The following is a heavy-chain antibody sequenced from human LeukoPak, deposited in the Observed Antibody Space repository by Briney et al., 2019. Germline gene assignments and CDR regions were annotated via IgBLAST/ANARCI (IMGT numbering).Heavy chain of an antibody. CDR3: ARTTEGYAGGPGYSYYYYMDV. D-gene: IGHD5-12*01. CDR2: IYYSGST. Sequence: SETLSLTCTVSGASISSGSYYWSWIRQPPGKGLEWIGYIYYSGSTHYNPSLKSRVTISVDTSKNQVPLKLRSVTAADTAVYYCARTTEGYAGGPGYSYYYYMDVWGKGTTVTISS. J-gene: IGHJ6*03. CDR1: GASISSGSYY. V-gene: IGHV4-61*01.